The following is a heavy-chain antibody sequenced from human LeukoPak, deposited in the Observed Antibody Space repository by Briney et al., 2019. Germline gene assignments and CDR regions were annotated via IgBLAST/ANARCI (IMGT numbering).Heavy chain of an antibody. CDR2: IYYSGST. D-gene: IGHD2-15*01. Sequence: SETLSLTCTVSGGSISSSSYYWGWIRQPPGKGLEYIGSIYYSGSTYYNPSLKSRVTISVDTSKNRFSLKLSSVTAADTAVYYCARRGGYCSGVSCLSWFDPWGQGTLVTVSS. V-gene: IGHV4-39*01. J-gene: IGHJ5*02. CDR1: GGSISSSSYY. CDR3: ARRGGYCSGVSCLSWFDP.